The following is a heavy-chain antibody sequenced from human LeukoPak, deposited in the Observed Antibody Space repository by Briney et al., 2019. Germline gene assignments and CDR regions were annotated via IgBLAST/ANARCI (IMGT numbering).Heavy chain of an antibody. V-gene: IGHV4-30-4*01. J-gene: IGHJ4*02. Sequence: SETLSPTCTVSGGSISSGDYYWSWIRQPPGKGLEWIGYIYYSGSTYYNPSLKSRVTISVDTSKNQFSLKLSSVTAADTAVYYCARALDYYDSSGYSFFDYWGQGTLVTVSS. D-gene: IGHD3-22*01. CDR1: GGSISSGDYY. CDR3: ARALDYYDSSGYSFFDY. CDR2: IYYSGST.